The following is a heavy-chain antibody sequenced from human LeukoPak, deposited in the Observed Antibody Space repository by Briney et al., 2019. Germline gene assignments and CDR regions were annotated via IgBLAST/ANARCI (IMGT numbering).Heavy chain of an antibody. J-gene: IGHJ2*01. V-gene: IGHV3-23*01. D-gene: IGHD4-17*01. Sequence: GGSLILSCAASGFTFSSYAMSWVRQAPGKGLEWVSAISASGGTTHYADSVKGRFTISRDNSKNTLYLQMNSLRAEDTAVYYCAKEAGDYGDYSRYFDLWGRGTLVTVSS. CDR1: GFTFSSYA. CDR3: AKEAGDYGDYSRYFDL. CDR2: ISASGGTT.